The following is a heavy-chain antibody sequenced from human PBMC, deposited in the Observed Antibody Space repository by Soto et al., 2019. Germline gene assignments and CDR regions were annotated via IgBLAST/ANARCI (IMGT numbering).Heavy chain of an antibody. CDR3: ARLANIFDFDN. J-gene: IGHJ4*01. D-gene: IGHD2-21*01. CDR2: MNPNTGNS. Sequence: ASVKVSCKASGGTFSSYAIYWVRQATGQGLEWMGWMNPNTGNSGYAQKFQGRVTMTSDTSISTAHMELSSLKASDTAMYYCARLANIFDFDNWGHGTLVTVSS. CDR1: GGTFSSYA. V-gene: IGHV1-8*02.